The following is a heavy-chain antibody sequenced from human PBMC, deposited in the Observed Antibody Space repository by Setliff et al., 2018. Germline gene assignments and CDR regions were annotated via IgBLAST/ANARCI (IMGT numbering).Heavy chain of an antibody. J-gene: IGHJ4*02. V-gene: IGHV1-2*04. CDR1: GGTFSSYA. D-gene: IGHD1-26*01. Sequence: ASVKVSCKASGGTFSSYAISWVRQAPGQGLEWMGWINPNSGGTNYAQKFQGWVTMTRDTSISTAYMELSRLRSDDTAVYYCAIPSSGNFYFDYWGQGTLVTVSS. CDR2: INPNSGGT. CDR3: AIPSSGNFYFDY.